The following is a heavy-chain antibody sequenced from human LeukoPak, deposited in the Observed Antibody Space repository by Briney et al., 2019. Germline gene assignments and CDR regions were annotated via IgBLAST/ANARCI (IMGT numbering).Heavy chain of an antibody. CDR1: GGSIATYY. CDR3: ARGGYCSGGSCHYYYYYMDV. J-gene: IGHJ6*03. V-gene: IGHV4-59*01. CDR2: IYYNGHT. Sequence: SETLSLTCTVSGGSIATYYWSWIRQPPGKGLEWIGYIYYNGHTDYNPSLKSRVTISVDTSKNQFSLKLSSVTAADTAVYYCARGGYCSGGSCHYYYYYMDVWGKGTTVTISS. D-gene: IGHD2-15*01.